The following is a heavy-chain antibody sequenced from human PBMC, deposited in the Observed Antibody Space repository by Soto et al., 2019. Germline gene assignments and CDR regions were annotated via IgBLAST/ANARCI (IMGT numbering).Heavy chain of an antibody. V-gene: IGHV3-15*07. J-gene: IGHJ4*02. D-gene: IGHD3-10*01. CDR1: GFSFSSAW. Sequence: GGSQRLSCAASGFSFSSAWMNWVRQAPGKGLEWVGRIKTQSEGASTQYPAPVKGRFSISRDDSKNMLSLQLTSLKIEDTAVYYCTTGSYEFYWGQGTLVTVSS. CDR2: IKTQSEGAST. CDR3: TTGSYEFY.